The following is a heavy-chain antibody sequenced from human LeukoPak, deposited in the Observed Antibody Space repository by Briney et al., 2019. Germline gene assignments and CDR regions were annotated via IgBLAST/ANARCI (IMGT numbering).Heavy chain of an antibody. V-gene: IGHV3-73*01. CDR2: IRSKTNHYAT. Sequence: GGSLRLSCAASGFTFNNYWMHWVRQASGKGLEWVGRIRSKTNHYATAYAASVKGRFNISRDDSKNTAYLQMNSLKTEDTAVYYCARRLSGSYFFDYWGQGTLVTVSS. J-gene: IGHJ4*02. D-gene: IGHD1-26*01. CDR3: ARRLSGSYFFDY. CDR1: GFTFNNYW.